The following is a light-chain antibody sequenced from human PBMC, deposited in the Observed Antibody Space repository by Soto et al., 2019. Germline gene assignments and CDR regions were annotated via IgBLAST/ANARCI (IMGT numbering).Light chain of an antibody. CDR3: QLYGDSPMYT. V-gene: IGKV3-20*01. CDR2: GAS. CDR1: QSVSDSS. Sequence: EIVLTQSPGTLSLSPGERATLSCRASQSVSDSSLAWYHQKPGQAPRLLIYGASRRAPGIPDTFSGSGSGTDFTLTISRLEPEDVAVYYCQLYGDSPMYTFGQGTKLEIK. J-gene: IGKJ2*01.